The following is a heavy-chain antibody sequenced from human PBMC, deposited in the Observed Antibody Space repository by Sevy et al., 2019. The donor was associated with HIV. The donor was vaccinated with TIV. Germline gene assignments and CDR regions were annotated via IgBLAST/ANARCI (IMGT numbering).Heavy chain of an antibody. CDR3: AREGCTRPHDY. Sequence: GGSLRLSCAVSRFNFNIYSMSWVRQAPGKGLEWVSTLSFGCGKINYADSLKGRFILFRDDSKNTLYLQLNSLRADDTAVYFCAREGCTRPHDYWGQGTLVTVSS. V-gene: IGHV3-23*01. CDR2: LSFGCGKI. CDR1: RFNFNIYS. D-gene: IGHD2-8*01. J-gene: IGHJ4*02.